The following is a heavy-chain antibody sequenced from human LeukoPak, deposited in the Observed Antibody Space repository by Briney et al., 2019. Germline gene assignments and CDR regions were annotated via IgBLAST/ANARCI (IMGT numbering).Heavy chain of an antibody. Sequence: PSQTLSLTCTVSGGSISSDGYYWNWIRQHPERGLEWIAYMYFSGSTAYNPPLKSRVTISVDTSKNQFSLKLSSVTAADTAVYYCARQVAVGAIGWTLGFFDYWGQGTLVTVSS. J-gene: IGHJ4*02. V-gene: IGHV4-31*03. D-gene: IGHD1-26*01. CDR2: MYFSGST. CDR1: GGSISSDGYY. CDR3: ARQVAVGAIGWTLGFFDY.